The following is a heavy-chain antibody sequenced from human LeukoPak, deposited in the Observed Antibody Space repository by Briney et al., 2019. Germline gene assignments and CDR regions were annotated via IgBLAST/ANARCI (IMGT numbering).Heavy chain of an antibody. CDR3: AKEFNAYTSGWYYDF. CDR2: ISYTGDTK. V-gene: IGHV3-30*18. J-gene: IGHJ4*02. Sequence: GGSLRLSCAASGFTFSNYGMHWVRQAPGKGPEWLAVISYTGDTKYYADSVMGRFTISRDNSKNTLFLQMNSLRAEDTAVYFCAKEFNAYTSGWYYDFWGQGTLVTVSS. D-gene: IGHD6-19*01. CDR1: GFTFSNYG.